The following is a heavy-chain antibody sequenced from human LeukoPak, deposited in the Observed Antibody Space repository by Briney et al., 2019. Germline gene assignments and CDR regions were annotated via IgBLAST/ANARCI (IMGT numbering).Heavy chain of an antibody. J-gene: IGHJ4*02. CDR1: GFTVSCNY. V-gene: IGHV3-53*01. Sequence: PGGSLRLSCAAPGFTVSCNYMSWVRQAPGEGLEWVSVIYSGGSTYYADSVKGRFTISRDNSKNTLYLQMKSLGAEDTAVYYCARGVYDSSGPTSDVPFDYWGQGTLVTVSS. CDR2: IYSGGST. CDR3: ARGVYDSSGPTSDVPFDY. D-gene: IGHD3-22*01.